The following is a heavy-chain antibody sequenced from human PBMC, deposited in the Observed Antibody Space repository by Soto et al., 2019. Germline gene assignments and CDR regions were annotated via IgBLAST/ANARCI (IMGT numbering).Heavy chain of an antibody. V-gene: IGHV4-38-2*01. CDR3: ARARWYDAFDV. CDR2: IFHGGNT. J-gene: IGHJ3*01. CDR1: GFFISSGNY. D-gene: IGHD2-15*01. Sequence: TSETLSLTCAVSGFFISSGNYWGWIRKPPGKGLEWIGSIFHGGNTYYNPSLKSRVTISVDMSKNQFSLKLNSVTAADAAVYYCARARWYDAFDVWGQGTVVTVSS.